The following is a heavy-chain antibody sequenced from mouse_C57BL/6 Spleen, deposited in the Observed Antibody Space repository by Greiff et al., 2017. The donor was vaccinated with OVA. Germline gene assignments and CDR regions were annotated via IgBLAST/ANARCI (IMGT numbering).Heavy chain of an antibody. CDR2: INPNNGGT. Sequence: DVHLVESGPELVKPGASVKMSCKASGYTFTDYNMHWVKQSHGKRLERIGYINPNNGGTSYNQKFKGKATLTVNKSSSTAYMELRSLTSEDSAVYYCASRLITTVEDYAMDYWGQGTSVTVSS. CDR3: ASRLITTVEDYAMDY. V-gene: IGHV1-22*01. CDR1: GYTFTDYN. D-gene: IGHD1-1*01. J-gene: IGHJ4*01.